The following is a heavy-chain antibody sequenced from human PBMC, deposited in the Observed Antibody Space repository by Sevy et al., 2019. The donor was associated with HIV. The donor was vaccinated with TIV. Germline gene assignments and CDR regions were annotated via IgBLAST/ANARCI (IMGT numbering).Heavy chain of an antibody. CDR1: GYSISSGYY. D-gene: IGHD3-22*01. Sequence: SETLSLTCAVSGYSISSGYYWGWIRQPPGKGLEWIGSIYHSGSTYYNPSLKSRVTISVDTSKNQFSLKLSSVTAADTAVYYCARAGSGYYYYYYYGMDVWGQRTTVTVSS. J-gene: IGHJ6*02. CDR3: ARAGSGYYYYYYYGMDV. CDR2: IYHSGST. V-gene: IGHV4-38-2*01.